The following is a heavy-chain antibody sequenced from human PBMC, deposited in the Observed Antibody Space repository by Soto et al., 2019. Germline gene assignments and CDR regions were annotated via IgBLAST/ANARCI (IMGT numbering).Heavy chain of an antibody. CDR3: ARGPLRHRRGYFKP. J-gene: IGHJ1*01. CDR2: INHSGST. D-gene: IGHD5-12*01. V-gene: IGHV4-34*01. Sequence: SETLSLTCSVYGVSFSGYYWSWIRQPPGKGLEWIGEINHSGSTNYNPSLKSRVTISVDTSKNQFSLKLSSVTAADTAVYYCARGPLRHRRGYFKPWANGTLV. CDR1: GVSFSGYY.